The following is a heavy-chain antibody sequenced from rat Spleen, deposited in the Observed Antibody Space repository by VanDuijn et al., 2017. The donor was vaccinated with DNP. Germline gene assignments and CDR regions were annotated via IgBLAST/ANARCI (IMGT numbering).Heavy chain of an antibody. CDR2: MSSGGST. CDR1: GFSLTSYT. Sequence: QVQLKESGPGLVQPSQTLSLTCTVSGFSLTSYTVSWVRQPPGKGLEWIASMSSGGSTYYNSALKSRLSISRDTSKSQVFLKMNSVQTEDTAMYFCDRSPFAYWGQGTLVTVSS. V-gene: IGHV2-6*01. D-gene: IGHD3-8*01. J-gene: IGHJ3*01. CDR3: DRSPFAY.